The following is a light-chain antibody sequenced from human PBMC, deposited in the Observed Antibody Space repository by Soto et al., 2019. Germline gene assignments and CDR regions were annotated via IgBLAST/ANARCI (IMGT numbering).Light chain of an antibody. V-gene: IGKV1-5*03. CDR2: KAS. CDR3: QQYGTAFRT. CDR1: QSISSW. Sequence: DIHMTQSRSPRSASVGDRFTITCRASQSISSWLAWYQQKPGKPPQLLLYKASTLQSGVPSRFSGSGSGTEYTLTISSLQPDDFATYYCQQYGTAFRTFGQGTKVDI. J-gene: IGKJ1*01.